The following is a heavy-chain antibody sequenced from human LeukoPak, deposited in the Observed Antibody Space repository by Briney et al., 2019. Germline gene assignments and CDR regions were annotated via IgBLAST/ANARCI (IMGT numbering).Heavy chain of an antibody. CDR2: IKQDGSEK. D-gene: IGHD2-21*02. CDR1: GFTFSSYW. V-gene: IGHV3-7*01. J-gene: IGHJ3*02. Sequence: GGSLRLSCAASGFTFSSYWMSWVRQAPGKGLEWVANIKQDGSEKYYVDSVKGRFTISRDNAKNSLYLQMNSLRAEDTAVYYCARVQGGHIVVVTAFSDAFDIWGQGTMVTVSS. CDR3: ARVQGGHIVVVTAFSDAFDI.